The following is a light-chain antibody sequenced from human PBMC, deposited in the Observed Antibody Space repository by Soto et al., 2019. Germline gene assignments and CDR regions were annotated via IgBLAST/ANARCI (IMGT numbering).Light chain of an antibody. CDR2: DVS. J-gene: IGLJ1*01. CDR1: SSDVGGYNY. V-gene: IGLV2-11*01. CDR3: NSQTTSGIRV. Sequence: QSVLTQPRSVSGSPGQSVTISCTGTSSDVGGYNYVSWYQQHPGKAPKLMIYDVSKRPSGVPDRFSGSKSGNTASLTISGLQAEDEADYYCNSQTTSGIRVFGTGTKVTVL.